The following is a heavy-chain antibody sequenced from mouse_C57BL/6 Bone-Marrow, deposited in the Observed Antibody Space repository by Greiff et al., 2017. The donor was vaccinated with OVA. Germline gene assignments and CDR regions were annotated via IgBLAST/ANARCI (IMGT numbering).Heavy chain of an antibody. CDR2: INPNNGGT. V-gene: IGHV1-26*01. CDR1: GYTFTDYY. J-gene: IGHJ1*03. CDR3: ARSGNYYGNYDWYFDV. Sequence: EVQLQQSGPELVKPGASVKISCKASGYTFTDYYMNWVKQSHGKSLEWIGDINPNNGGTSYNQKFKGKATLTVYKSSSTAYMELRSLTSEDSAVYYCARSGNYYGNYDWYFDVWGTGTTVTVSS. D-gene: IGHD2-1*01.